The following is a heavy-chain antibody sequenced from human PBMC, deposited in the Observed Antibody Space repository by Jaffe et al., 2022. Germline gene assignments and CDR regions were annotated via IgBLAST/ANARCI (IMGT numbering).Heavy chain of an antibody. CDR3: ARDLRKVAGPKLYYFDY. J-gene: IGHJ4*02. V-gene: IGHV1-2*06. D-gene: IGHD1-1*01. CDR1: GYTFTGYY. CDR2: INPNSGGT. Sequence: QVQLVQSGAEVKKPGASVKVSCKASGYTFTGYYMHWVRQAPGQGLEWMGRINPNSGGTNYAQKFQGRVTMTRDTSISTAYMELSRLRSDDTAVYYCARDLRKVAGPKLYYFDYWGQGTLVTVSS.